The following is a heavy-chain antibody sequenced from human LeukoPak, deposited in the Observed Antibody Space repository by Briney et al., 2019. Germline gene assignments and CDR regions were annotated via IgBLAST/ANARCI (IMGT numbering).Heavy chain of an antibody. CDR3: ARLLMAAAGKTFDY. D-gene: IGHD6-13*01. J-gene: IGHJ4*02. CDR2: IYYSGST. V-gene: IGHV4-59*08. Sequence: SETLSLTCTVSGGSISGTYYWSWIRQPPGKGLEWIGYIYYSGSTNYNPSLKSRVTISVDTSKNQFSLKLSSVTAADTAVYYCARLLMAAAGKTFDYWGQGTLVTVSS. CDR1: GGSISGTYY.